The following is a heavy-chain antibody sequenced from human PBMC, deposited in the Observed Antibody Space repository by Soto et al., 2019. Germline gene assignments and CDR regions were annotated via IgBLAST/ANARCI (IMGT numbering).Heavy chain of an antibody. Sequence: SETLSLTCTVSGGSISSSNWWSWVRQPPGKGLEWIGEIYHSGSTNYNPSLKSRVTISVDKSKNQFSLKLSPVTAADTAVYYCARGDSGYDPLDYWGQGTLVTVSS. CDR1: GGSISSSNW. CDR2: IYHSGST. D-gene: IGHD5-12*01. V-gene: IGHV4-4*02. CDR3: ARGDSGYDPLDY. J-gene: IGHJ4*02.